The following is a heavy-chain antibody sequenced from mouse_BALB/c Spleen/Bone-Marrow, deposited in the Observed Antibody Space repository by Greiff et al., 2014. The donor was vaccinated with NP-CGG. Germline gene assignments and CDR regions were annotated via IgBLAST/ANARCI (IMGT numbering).Heavy chain of an antibody. V-gene: IGHV2-9*02. CDR1: GFSLTSYG. J-gene: IGHJ4*01. CDR2: IWAGGST. CDR3: ARDWLRRAMDY. Sequence: QVQLQQPGPGLVAPSQSLSITCTVSGFSLTSYGVHWVRQPPGKGLEWLGVIWAGGSTNYNSALMSRLSISKDNSKSQVFLRMNSLQTDDTAMYYCARDWLRRAMDYWGQGTSVTVSS. D-gene: IGHD2-2*01.